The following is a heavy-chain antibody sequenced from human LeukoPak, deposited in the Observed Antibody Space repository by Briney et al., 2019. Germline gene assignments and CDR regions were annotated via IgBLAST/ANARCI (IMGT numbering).Heavy chain of an antibody. V-gene: IGHV3-23*01. Sequence: GGSLRLSCAASGFTFSNYGMSWVRQAPGKGLEWVPAISDSGAGTYYADSVKGRFTISRDNSKNTLYLQMNSLRAEDAAVYYCAKAPLGRCSGAICYYFDYWGQGTLVTVSS. CDR1: GFTFSNYG. CDR3: AKAPLGRCSGAICYYFDY. D-gene: IGHD2-15*01. CDR2: ISDSGAGT. J-gene: IGHJ4*02.